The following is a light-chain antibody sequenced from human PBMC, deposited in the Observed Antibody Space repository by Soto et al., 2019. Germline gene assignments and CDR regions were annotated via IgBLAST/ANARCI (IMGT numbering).Light chain of an antibody. CDR1: SGYSNDK. Sequence: QLVLTQPPSASASLGASVTLTCTLSSGYSNDKVDWYQQRPGKGPRFVMRVGTGGIVGSKGDGIPDGFSVLGSGLNRYLTIKNIQEEDESDYHCGADQWEQVRVGVFGGGTKLTVL. V-gene: IGLV9-49*01. CDR2: VGTGGIVG. CDR3: GADQWEQVRVGV. J-gene: IGLJ3*02.